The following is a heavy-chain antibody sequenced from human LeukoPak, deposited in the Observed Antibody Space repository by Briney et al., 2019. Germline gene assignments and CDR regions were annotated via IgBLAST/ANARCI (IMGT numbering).Heavy chain of an antibody. CDR1: GFTLSNSG. CDR3: ATSIERSTWGNHALDF. CDR2: LSYDGSLK. J-gene: IGHJ4*02. V-gene: IGHV3-30*04. Sequence: HPGGSLRPSCTGSGFTLSNSGTHWAGQPPGRGLERMAFLSYDGSLKYYADSEKGRFTISRDNSKNTLYLQMNSLRVEDTAVYYCATSIERSTWGNHALDFWGQGTLVTVSS. D-gene: IGHD1-14*01.